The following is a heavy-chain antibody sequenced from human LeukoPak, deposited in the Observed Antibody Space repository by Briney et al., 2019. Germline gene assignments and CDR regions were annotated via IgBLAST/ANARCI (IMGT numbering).Heavy chain of an antibody. V-gene: IGHV1-18*01. Sequence: ASVSVSFTASGSTFTSYGISLMRQAPGQGLEWMGWISVYNGNTNYAQKLQGRVTMTTDTSTSTAYMELRSLRSDDTAVYYCARVPTYYDFWSGYIYYFYYWGQGTLVTVSS. CDR1: GSTFTSYG. J-gene: IGHJ4*02. CDR2: ISVYNGNT. CDR3: ARVPTYYDFWSGYIYYFYY. D-gene: IGHD3-3*01.